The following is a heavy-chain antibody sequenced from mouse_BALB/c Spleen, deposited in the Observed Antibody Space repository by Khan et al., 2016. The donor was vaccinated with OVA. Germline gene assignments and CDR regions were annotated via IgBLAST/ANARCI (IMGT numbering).Heavy chain of an antibody. J-gene: IGHJ3*01. V-gene: IGHV5-6*01. CDR1: GFTFSTYG. Sequence: DVHLVESGGDLVKPGGSLKLSCAASGFTFSTYGMSWVRQTPDKRLEWVATVSTGGGYTYYPDSVKGRFTISRDNAKNTLYLQMSGLKSEDTAMLYCTRLAYYYDSEGFAYWGQGTLVTVSA. CDR3: TRLAYYYDSEGFAY. CDR2: VSTGGGYT. D-gene: IGHD1-1*01.